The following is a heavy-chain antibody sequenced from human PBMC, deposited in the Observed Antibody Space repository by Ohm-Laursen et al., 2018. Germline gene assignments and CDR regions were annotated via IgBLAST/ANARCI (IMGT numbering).Heavy chain of an antibody. J-gene: IGHJ3*02. CDR1: GFTFSSNY. CDR2: IYAVGDT. CDR3: ARASWLGDGFDI. V-gene: IGHV3-66*01. D-gene: IGHD6-19*01. Sequence: SLRLSCAASGFTFSSNYMTWVRQAPGKGLEWVSVIYAVGDTYHADSVKGRFTISRDSSRNTVNLQMNSLGVEDTAVYYCARASWLGDGFDIWGRGTMVIVSS.